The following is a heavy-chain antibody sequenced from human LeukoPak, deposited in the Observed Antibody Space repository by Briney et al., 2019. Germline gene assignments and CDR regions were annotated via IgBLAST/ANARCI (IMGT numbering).Heavy chain of an antibody. J-gene: IGHJ6*03. CDR1: GASISTGSSY. CDR2: IHNSGST. CDR3: AREAGSSWYGYYYYYMDV. V-gene: IGHV4-61*02. Sequence: SETLSLTCTVSGASISTGSSYWSWIRQPAGEGLEWIGRIHNSGSTNYNPSLNSRVTISVVTSKNQFSLKLSTVTAADTAVYYCAREAGSSWYGYYYYYMDVWGKGTTVTVSS. D-gene: IGHD6-13*01.